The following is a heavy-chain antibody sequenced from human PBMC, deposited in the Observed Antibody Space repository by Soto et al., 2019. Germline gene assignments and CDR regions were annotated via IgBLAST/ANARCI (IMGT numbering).Heavy chain of an antibody. CDR3: ARASIVVVPAANLDY. J-gene: IGHJ4*02. Sequence: PGGSLRLSCAASGFTFSSYGMHWVRQAPGKGLEWVAVIWYDGSNKYYADSVKGRFTISRDNSKNTLYLQMNSLRAEDTAVYYCARASIVVVPAANLDYWGQGTLVTVSS. CDR2: IWYDGSNK. V-gene: IGHV3-33*01. CDR1: GFTFSSYG. D-gene: IGHD2-2*01.